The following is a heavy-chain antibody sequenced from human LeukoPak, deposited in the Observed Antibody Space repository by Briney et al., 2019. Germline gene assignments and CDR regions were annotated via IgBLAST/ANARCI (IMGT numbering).Heavy chain of an antibody. J-gene: IGHJ5*02. D-gene: IGHD4-17*01. V-gene: IGHV1-18*01. CDR2: ISAYNGNT. Sequence: ASVTVSCKASGYTFTIYGISWVRQAPGQGLEWMGWISAYNGNTNYAQKLQGRVTMTTDTSTSTAYMELRSLRSDDTAVYYCARAFIPYGDYDPNWFDPWGQGTLVTVSS. CDR3: ARAFIPYGDYDPNWFDP. CDR1: GYTFTIYG.